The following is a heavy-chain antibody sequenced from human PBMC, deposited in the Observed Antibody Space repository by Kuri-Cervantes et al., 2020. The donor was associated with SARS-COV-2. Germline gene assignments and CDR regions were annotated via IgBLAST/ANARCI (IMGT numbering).Heavy chain of an antibody. CDR3: ARDRTAVVPAAIPGSDAFDI. CDR1: GYTFTGYY. D-gene: IGHD2-2*02. CDR2: INPNSGST. J-gene: IGHJ3*02. Sequence: ASVKVSCKASGYTFTGYYMHWVRQAPGQGLEWMGWINPNSGSTNYAQKFQGRVTMTRDTSISTAYMELSRLRSDDTAVYYCARDRTAVVPAAIPGSDAFDIWGQGTMVTVSS. V-gene: IGHV1-2*02.